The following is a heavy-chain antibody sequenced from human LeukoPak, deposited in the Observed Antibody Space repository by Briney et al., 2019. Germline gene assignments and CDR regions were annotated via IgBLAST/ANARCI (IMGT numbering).Heavy chain of an antibody. J-gene: IGHJ4*02. CDR1: GFTFSSYS. Sequence: PGGSLRLSCAAPGFTFSSYSMSWVRQAPGKGLEWVSGISGSGTTTDYVDSVKGRCTISRDNSKNTLYLQMNSLRAEDTAVYFCAKVDSSGYYEVLNYWGQGTLVTVSS. V-gene: IGHV3-23*01. CDR3: AKVDSSGYYEVLNY. D-gene: IGHD3-22*01. CDR2: ISGSGTTT.